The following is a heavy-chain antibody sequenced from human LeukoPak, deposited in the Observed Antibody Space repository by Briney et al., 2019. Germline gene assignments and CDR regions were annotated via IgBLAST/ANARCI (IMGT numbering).Heavy chain of an antibody. J-gene: IGHJ4*02. CDR2: ISSSSSSM. CDR1: GFTFSTYS. D-gene: IGHD7-27*01. V-gene: IGHV3-48*02. CDR3: AGEVSEGTGDKHHFDF. Sequence: GGSLRLSCAASGFTFSTYSMNWVRQAPGKGLEWVSYISSSSSSMSYADSVKGRFTISRDNAKNSLYLQMNSLRDEDTAVYYCAGEVSEGTGDKHHFDFWGQGTLVTVSS.